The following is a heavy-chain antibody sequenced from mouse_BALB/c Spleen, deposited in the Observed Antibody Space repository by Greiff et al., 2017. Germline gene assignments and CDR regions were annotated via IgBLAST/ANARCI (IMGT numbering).Heavy chain of an antibody. Sequence: DVQLQESGPSLVKPSQTLSLTCSVTGDSITSGYWNWIRKFPGNKLEYMGYISYSGSTYYNPSLKSRISITRDTSKNQYYLQLNSVTTEDTATYYCARYDYDEGYYAMDYWGQGTSVTVSS. V-gene: IGHV3-8*02. CDR3: ARYDYDEGYYAMDY. D-gene: IGHD2-4*01. CDR1: GDSITSGY. CDR2: ISYSGST. J-gene: IGHJ4*01.